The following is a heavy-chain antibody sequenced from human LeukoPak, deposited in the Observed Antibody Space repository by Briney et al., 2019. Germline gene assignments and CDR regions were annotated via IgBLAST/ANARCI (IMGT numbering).Heavy chain of an antibody. CDR3: ARAPRRSRAAFSYYFDY. V-gene: IGHV3-23*01. D-gene: IGHD6-6*01. CDR1: GYTFSHYT. Sequence: PGGSLRLSCAASGYTFSHYTMSWVRQAPGKGLEWASAISGNRDNTYYADSVKGRFTISRDNSKNTVYLQMNSLRAEDSAVYHCARAPRRSRAAFSYYFDYWGQGTLVTVSS. CDR2: ISGNRDNT. J-gene: IGHJ4*02.